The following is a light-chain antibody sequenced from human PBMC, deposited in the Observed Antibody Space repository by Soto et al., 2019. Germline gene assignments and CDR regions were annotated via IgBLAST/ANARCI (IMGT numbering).Light chain of an antibody. J-gene: IGKJ1*01. CDR1: QSISYY. Sequence: DIQMTQSPSSLSASVGDRVTITCRASQSISYYLNWYEQKSGKAPKLLIYAASILQTGVPSRFSGSGSGTEFTLTISSLQHADFATYYCQQSYSTPRTFGQGTKVEIK. V-gene: IGKV1-39*01. CDR3: QQSYSTPRT. CDR2: AAS.